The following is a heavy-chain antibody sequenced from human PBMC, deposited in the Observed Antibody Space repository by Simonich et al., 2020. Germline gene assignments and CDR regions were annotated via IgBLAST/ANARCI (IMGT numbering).Heavy chain of an antibody. V-gene: IGHV4-39*01. D-gene: IGHD6-13*01. CDR1: GGSISSSSYY. CDR3: ARHAGFAFDI. Sequence: QLQLQESGPGLVKPSETLSLTCTVSGGSISSSSYYWGWIRQTPGKGLEWIGSIYYSGRTYYHPSLKSRVTISVDTSKNQFSLKLSSVTAADTAVYYCARHAGFAFDIWGQGTMVTVSS. J-gene: IGHJ3*02. CDR2: IYYSGRT.